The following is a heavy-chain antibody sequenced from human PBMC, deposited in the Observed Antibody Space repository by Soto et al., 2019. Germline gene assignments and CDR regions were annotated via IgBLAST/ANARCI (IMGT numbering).Heavy chain of an antibody. J-gene: IGHJ5*02. CDR3: ARDQEGYYDSSGYPNWFDP. CDR1: GFTFSSYS. Sequence: EVQLVESGGGLVQPGGSLRLSCAASGFTFSSYSMNWVRQAPGKGLEWVSYISSSSSTIYYADSVKGRFTISRDNAKNSLYLQMNSLRDEDTAVYDCARDQEGYYDSSGYPNWFDPWGQGTLVTVSS. CDR2: ISSSSSTI. V-gene: IGHV3-48*02. D-gene: IGHD3-22*01.